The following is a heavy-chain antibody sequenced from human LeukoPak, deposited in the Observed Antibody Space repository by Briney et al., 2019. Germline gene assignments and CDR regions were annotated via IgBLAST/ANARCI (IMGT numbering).Heavy chain of an antibody. Sequence: GASVKVSCKASGYTFTDYYMHWVRQAPGQGLEWMGWINSNSGGTNYAQKFQGRVIMTRDTSISTDYMELSSLRSDDTAVYDCARGGRLATMIVTSYWGQGTLVTVSS. V-gene: IGHV1-2*02. CDR3: ARGGRLATMIVTSY. CDR2: INSNSGGT. J-gene: IGHJ4*02. CDR1: GYTFTDYY. D-gene: IGHD3-22*01.